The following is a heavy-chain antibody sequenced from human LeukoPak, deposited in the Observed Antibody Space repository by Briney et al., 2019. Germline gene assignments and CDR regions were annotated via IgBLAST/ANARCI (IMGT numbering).Heavy chain of an antibody. CDR2: MYTSGST. J-gene: IGHJ3*02. CDR3: ARGPYSYDSSGAFDI. Sequence: SETLSLTCIVSGGSLSSYYWSWIRQPAGKGLEGIGRMYTSGSTNYNPSLKSRITISVDTSKNQFSLKLSSVTAADTAVYFCARGPYSYDSSGAFDIWGQGTMVTVSS. D-gene: IGHD3-22*01. CDR1: GGSLSSYY. V-gene: IGHV4-4*07.